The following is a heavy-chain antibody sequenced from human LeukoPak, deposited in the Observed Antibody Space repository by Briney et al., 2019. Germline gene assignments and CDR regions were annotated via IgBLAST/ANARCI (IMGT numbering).Heavy chain of an antibody. CDR2: IYYSGST. Sequence: SETLSLTCTASGGSISFYYWSWIRQPPGKGLEWIGYIYYSGSTNYNPSLKSRVTISVDTSKNHFSLKLTSVTAADTAVYYCARGIDYWGQGTLVTVSS. J-gene: IGHJ4*02. CDR1: GGSISFYY. CDR3: ARGIDY. V-gene: IGHV4-59*01.